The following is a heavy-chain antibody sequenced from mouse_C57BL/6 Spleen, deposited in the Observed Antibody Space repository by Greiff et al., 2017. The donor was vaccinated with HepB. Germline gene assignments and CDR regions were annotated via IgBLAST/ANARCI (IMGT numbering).Heavy chain of an antibody. CDR1: GFSLTSYG. V-gene: IGHV2-3*01. D-gene: IGHD2-3*01. CDR2: IWGDGST. Sequence: VKLMESGPGLVAPSQSLSITCTVSGFSLTSYGVSWVRQPPGKGLEWLGVIWGDGSTNYHSALISRLSISKDNSKSQVFLKLNSLQTDDTATYYCAKQGRWLPLEAMDYWGQGTSVTVSS. J-gene: IGHJ4*01. CDR3: AKQGRWLPLEAMDY.